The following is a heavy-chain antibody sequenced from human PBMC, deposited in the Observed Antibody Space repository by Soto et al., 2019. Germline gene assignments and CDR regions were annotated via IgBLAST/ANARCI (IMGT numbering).Heavy chain of an antibody. V-gene: IGHV3-33*01. J-gene: IGHJ4*02. CDR2: IWYDGTQK. CDR1: GFTFDTYS. Sequence: GGSLRLSCEASGFTFDTYSMHWVRQPPGKGLEWLAAIWYDGTQKYYADSVKGRFIISRDNSKKTLYLEMNSLRAEDTAVYYCARAGGTTVTGLWHFDSWGQGTLVTVSS. D-gene: IGHD4-17*01. CDR3: ARAGGTTVTGLWHFDS.